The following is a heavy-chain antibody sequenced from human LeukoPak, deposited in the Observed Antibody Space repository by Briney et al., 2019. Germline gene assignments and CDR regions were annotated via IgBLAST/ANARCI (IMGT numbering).Heavy chain of an antibody. Sequence: GGSLRLSCAASGFNFDDYAMHWVRQAPGKGLEWVSGISWNSGSIGYADSVKGRFTISRDNAKNSLYLQMNSLRAEDTALYYCAKDWYYYDSSGYHDYWGQGTLVIVSS. V-gene: IGHV3-9*01. J-gene: IGHJ4*02. CDR1: GFNFDDYA. D-gene: IGHD3-22*01. CDR2: ISWNSGSI. CDR3: AKDWYYYDSSGYHDY.